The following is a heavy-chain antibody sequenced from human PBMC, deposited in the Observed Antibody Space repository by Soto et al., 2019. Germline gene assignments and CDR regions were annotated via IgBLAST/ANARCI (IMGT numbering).Heavy chain of an antibody. CDR2: INPTGGVT. J-gene: IGHJ6*03. CDR3: ARESGGATATLDYYYFYMDV. Sequence: QVQLVHPGPEVKNPGASVTVPCRSSGDTFNDYNKHWVRQAPGQGLEWMGWINPTGGVTKYAQKFQGWVSMTRDTSIRTVYMQLSRLRSDDTAVYYCARESGGATATLDYYYFYMDVWGTGTTVTVSS. D-gene: IGHD5-12*01. V-gene: IGHV1-2*04. CDR1: GDTFNDYN.